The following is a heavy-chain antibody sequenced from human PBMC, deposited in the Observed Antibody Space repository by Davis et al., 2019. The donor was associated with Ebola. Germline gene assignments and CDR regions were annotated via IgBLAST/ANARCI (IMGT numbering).Heavy chain of an antibody. Sequence: SVMVSCKASAGTFSSYAISWVRQAPGQGLEWMGRIIPILGIANYAQKSKGRVTINADKSTSTAYMELSSLRSEDTAVYYCASFTYCSSTSCSKYYYYYGMDVWGQGTTVTVSS. CDR3: ASFTYCSSTSCSKYYYYYGMDV. J-gene: IGHJ6*02. D-gene: IGHD2-2*01. CDR2: IIPILGIA. CDR1: AGTFSSYA. V-gene: IGHV1-69*04.